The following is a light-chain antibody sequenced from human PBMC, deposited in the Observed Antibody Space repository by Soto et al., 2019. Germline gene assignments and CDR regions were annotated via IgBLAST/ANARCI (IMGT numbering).Light chain of an antibody. Sequence: EIVLTQSPATLSLSPGERATLSCRASQSVSSYLAWYQQKPGQAPRLLIYDASNRATGIPARFSGSGSGTALTLTINSLEPEDFAVYYCQQRSNWPPFTFGPGTKVDIK. CDR2: DAS. CDR3: QQRSNWPPFT. CDR1: QSVSSY. J-gene: IGKJ3*01. V-gene: IGKV3-11*01.